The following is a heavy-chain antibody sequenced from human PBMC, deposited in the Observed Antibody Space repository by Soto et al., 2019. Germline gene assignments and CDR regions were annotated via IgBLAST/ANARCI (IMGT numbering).Heavy chain of an antibody. CDR3: AGGRSVVDLFDI. CDR2: MNPNSGNT. J-gene: IGHJ3*02. V-gene: IGHV1-8*01. CDR1: RYTFTSYD. D-gene: IGHD2-15*01. Sequence: QVQLVQSGAEVKKPGASVKVSCKASRYTFTSYDINWVRQATGQGLEWMGWMNPNSGNTGYAQKYQGRVTTTKNTSRSTADMELSRLRAEDAAVYCGAGGRSVVDLFDIWGQGTMVTVSS.